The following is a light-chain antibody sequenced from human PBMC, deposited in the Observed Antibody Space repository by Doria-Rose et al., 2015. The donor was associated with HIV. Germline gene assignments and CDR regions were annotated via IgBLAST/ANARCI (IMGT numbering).Light chain of an antibody. J-gene: IGKJ3*01. Sequence: TQSPESLGMSLGERATLNCKSNQSLLYTSKNYLAWYQQKPGQPPKLLIYWASTRQSGVPARFSGSGSGTDFTLTICSLEAEDVAVYYCQQYYDTPSFGPGTTVDIK. CDR3: QQYYDTPS. CDR2: WAS. CDR1: QSLLYTSKNY. V-gene: IGKV4-1*01.